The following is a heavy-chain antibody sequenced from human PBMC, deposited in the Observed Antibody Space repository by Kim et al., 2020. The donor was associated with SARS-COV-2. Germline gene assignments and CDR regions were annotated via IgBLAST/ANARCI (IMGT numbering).Heavy chain of an antibody. CDR2: INHSGST. CDR1: GGSFSGYY. J-gene: IGHJ6*01. D-gene: IGHD2-2*01. Sequence: SETLSLTCAVYGGSFSGYYWSWIRQPPGKGLEWIGEINHSGSTNYNPSLKSRVTISVDTSKNQFPLKLSSVTAADTAVYYCARDCNVVVPAASVYYGMDV. V-gene: IGHV4-34*01. CDR3: ARDCNVVVPAASVYYGMDV.